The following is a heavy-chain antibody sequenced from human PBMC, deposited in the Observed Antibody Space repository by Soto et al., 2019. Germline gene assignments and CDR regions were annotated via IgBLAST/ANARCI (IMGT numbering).Heavy chain of an antibody. CDR2: IYPGDSDT. CDR1: GYSFTSYW. CDR3: ARTSAAGKYYYGMDV. Sequence: GESLKISCKGSGYSFTSYWIGWVRQMPGKGLEWMGIIYPGDSDTRYSPSFQGQVTISADKSISTAYLQWSSMKASDIAMYYCARTSAAGKYYYGMDVWGQGTTVTVSS. V-gene: IGHV5-51*01. D-gene: IGHD6-13*01. J-gene: IGHJ6*02.